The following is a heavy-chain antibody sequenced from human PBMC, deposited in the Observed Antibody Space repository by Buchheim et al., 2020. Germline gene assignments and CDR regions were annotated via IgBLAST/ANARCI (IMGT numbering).Heavy chain of an antibody. D-gene: IGHD6-25*01. V-gene: IGHV3-23*01. Sequence: EVQLLEPGGGLVQSGGSLRLSCAASGFTFTSYAMSWVRQAPGKGLEWVSAISGSGGVTFYADSVKGRFTISRDTSKNTVFLQMNSLRAEDTAVYYWAKERAAGFVYWGQGTL. CDR2: ISGSGGVT. CDR1: GFTFTSYA. J-gene: IGHJ4*02. CDR3: AKERAAGFVY.